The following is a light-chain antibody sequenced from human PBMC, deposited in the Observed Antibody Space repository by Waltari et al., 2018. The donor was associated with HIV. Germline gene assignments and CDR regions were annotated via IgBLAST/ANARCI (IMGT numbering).Light chain of an antibody. CDR2: GNN. J-gene: IGLJ3*02. CDR1: SSNIGAGYD. V-gene: IGLV1-40*01. Sequence: VTISCTGSSSNIGAGYDVHWYQQLPGTAPKLLIYGNNNRPSGVPDRFSGSKSGTSASLAITGLQAEDEADYYCQSYDSSLSGWVFGGGTKLTVL. CDR3: QSYDSSLSGWV.